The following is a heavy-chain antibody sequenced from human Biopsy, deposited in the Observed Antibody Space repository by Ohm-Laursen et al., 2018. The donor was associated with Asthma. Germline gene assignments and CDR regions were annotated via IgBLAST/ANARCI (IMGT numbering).Heavy chain of an antibody. CDR1: GGTFSSYA. D-gene: IGHD1-26*01. CDR2: ISLNTGDA. J-gene: IGHJ4*02. V-gene: IGHV1-2*04. Sequence: SVKVSCKASGGTFSSYAISWVRQAPGQGLEWMGWISLNTGDANLAQKFRGWVTMTRDTSISTAYLVLSGLKSHDTAVYYCARAPYSDAIDSWGQGTLVAVSS. CDR3: ARAPYSDAIDS.